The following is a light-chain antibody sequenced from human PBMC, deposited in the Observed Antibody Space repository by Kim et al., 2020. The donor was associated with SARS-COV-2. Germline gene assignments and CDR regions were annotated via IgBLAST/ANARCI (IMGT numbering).Light chain of an antibody. CDR1: QSVSIY. V-gene: IGKV3-11*01. J-gene: IGKJ4*01. CDR3: QRCNNWPLT. Sequence: EIVLTQSPATLSLSPGERATLSCRASQSVSIYLAWYQQKPGQAPRHLIYDASNRATGIPARFTGSGSGTDFTLTISSLEPEDFAVYFCQRCNNWPLTFGGGNKVDIK. CDR2: DAS.